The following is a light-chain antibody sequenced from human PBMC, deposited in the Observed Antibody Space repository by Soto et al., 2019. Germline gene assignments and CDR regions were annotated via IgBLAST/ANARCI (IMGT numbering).Light chain of an antibody. J-gene: IGKJ2*01. Sequence: DIQMTQSPSTLSASVGDRVTITCRASQSIRSWLAWYQQKPGKAPNLLIYDASTLQSGVPSRFSGGGSGTESTLPISSLPLDDFTTYTSKQKNSFPTFGQGTKLE. CDR1: QSIRSW. CDR3: KQKNSFPT. V-gene: IGKV1-5*01. CDR2: DAS.